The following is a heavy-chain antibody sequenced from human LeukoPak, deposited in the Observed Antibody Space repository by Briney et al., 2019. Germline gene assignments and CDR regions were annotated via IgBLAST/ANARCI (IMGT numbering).Heavy chain of an antibody. CDR1: GFTVSSNY. Sequence: PGGSLRLSCAASGFTVSSNYMSWVRQAPGKGLEWVSAISGSGGSTYYADSVKGRFTISRDNSKTTLYLQMNRLRAEATPVYSCAKFTGDGYNFSPFHFDYWGQGTLVTVSS. J-gene: IGHJ4*02. D-gene: IGHD5-24*01. CDR2: ISGSGGST. CDR3: AKFTGDGYNFSPFHFDY. V-gene: IGHV3-23*01.